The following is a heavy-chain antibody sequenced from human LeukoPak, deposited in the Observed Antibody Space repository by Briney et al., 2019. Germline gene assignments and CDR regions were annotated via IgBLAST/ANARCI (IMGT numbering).Heavy chain of an antibody. Sequence: ASVRVSCKASGYTFTRYGISWVRQATGQGLEWMGWMNPNSGNTGYAQKFQGRVTITRNTSISTAYMELSSLRSEDTAVYYCARARTRPYYDFWSGYYRFDPWGQGTLVTVSS. V-gene: IGHV1-8*03. D-gene: IGHD3-3*01. J-gene: IGHJ5*02. CDR2: MNPNSGNT. CDR1: GYTFTRYG. CDR3: ARARTRPYYDFWSGYYRFDP.